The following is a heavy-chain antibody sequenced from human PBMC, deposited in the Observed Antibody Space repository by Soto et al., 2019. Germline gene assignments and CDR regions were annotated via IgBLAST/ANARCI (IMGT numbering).Heavy chain of an antibody. CDR3: ARIGYYDSSGYDPRIIDY. CDR1: GFSLSNARMG. D-gene: IGHD3-22*01. CDR2: IFSNDEK. V-gene: IGHV2-26*01. J-gene: IGHJ4*02. Sequence: QVTLKESGPVLVNPTETLTLTCTVSGFSLSNARMGVSWIRQPPGKALEWLAHIFSNDEKSYSTSLKSRLTISKDTSKSQVVLTMTNMDPVDTATYYCARIGYYDSSGYDPRIIDYWGQGTLVTVSS.